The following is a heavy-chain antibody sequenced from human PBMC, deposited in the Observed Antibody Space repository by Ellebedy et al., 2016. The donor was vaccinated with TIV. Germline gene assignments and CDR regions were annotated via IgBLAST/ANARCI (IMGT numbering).Heavy chain of an antibody. J-gene: IGHJ4*02. D-gene: IGHD6-19*01. Sequence: GGSLRLXCAASGFTFSDYYMSWIRQAPGKGLEWVSYISSSSSYTNYADSVKGRFTISRDNAKNSLYLQMNSLRAEDTAVYYCARGGSGWPTYFDYWGQGTLVTVSS. CDR1: GFTFSDYY. CDR2: ISSSSSYT. CDR3: ARGGSGWPTYFDY. V-gene: IGHV3-11*05.